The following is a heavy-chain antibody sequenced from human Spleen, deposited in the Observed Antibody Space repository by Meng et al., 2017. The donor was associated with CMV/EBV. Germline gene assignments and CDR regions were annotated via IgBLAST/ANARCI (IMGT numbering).Heavy chain of an antibody. J-gene: IGHJ6*02. Sequence: YTFTGYYMHWVRQAPGQGLEWMGWINPKSGSTNCAQKFQGRVTMTRDTSSSTAHMGLSNLRSDDTAVYYCARVHIAAAGYYYNGMDVWGQGTTVTVSS. V-gene: IGHV1-2*02. CDR2: INPKSGST. CDR1: YTFTGYY. D-gene: IGHD6-13*01. CDR3: ARVHIAAAGYYYNGMDV.